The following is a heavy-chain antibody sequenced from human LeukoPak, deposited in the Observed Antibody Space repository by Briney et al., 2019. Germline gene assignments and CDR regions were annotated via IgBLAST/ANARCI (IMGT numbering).Heavy chain of an antibody. Sequence: SETLSLTCAVYGGSFSGYYWSWIRQPPGKGLEWIGEINHSGSTNYNPSLKSRVTISVDTSKNQFSLKLSSVTAADTAVYYCAREGGWGYFDYWGQGTLVTVSS. D-gene: IGHD3-16*01. V-gene: IGHV4-34*01. CDR3: AREGGWGYFDY. CDR1: GGSFSGYY. J-gene: IGHJ4*02. CDR2: INHSGST.